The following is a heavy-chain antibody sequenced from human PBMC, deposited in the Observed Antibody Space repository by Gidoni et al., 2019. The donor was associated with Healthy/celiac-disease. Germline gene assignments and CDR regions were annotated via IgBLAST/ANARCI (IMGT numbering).Heavy chain of an antibody. Sequence: EVQLVESGGGLVKPGGSLRLSCAASGFTFSNAWMSWVRQAPGKGLEWVGRIKSKTDGGTTDYAAPVKGRFTISRDDSKNTLYLQMNSLKTEDTAEYYCTTGGFDYYDSSGSDYWGQGTLVTVSS. CDR2: IKSKTDGGTT. V-gene: IGHV3-15*01. J-gene: IGHJ4*02. CDR1: GFTFSNAW. D-gene: IGHD3-22*01. CDR3: TTGGFDYYDSSGSDY.